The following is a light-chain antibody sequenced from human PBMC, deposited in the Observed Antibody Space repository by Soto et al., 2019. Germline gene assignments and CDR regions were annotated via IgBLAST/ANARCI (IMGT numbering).Light chain of an antibody. CDR1: QSISSW. J-gene: IGKJ2*01. CDR2: DAS. CDR3: QQYNDYVNS. Sequence: DIQMTQSPSTLSASVGDRVTISCRASQSISSWLAWYQQKPGMTPKLLIYDASRLESGVPSRFSSSGSGTEFTLTISSLQPDDFATYYCQQYNDYVNSFGQGTKLEMK. V-gene: IGKV1-5*01.